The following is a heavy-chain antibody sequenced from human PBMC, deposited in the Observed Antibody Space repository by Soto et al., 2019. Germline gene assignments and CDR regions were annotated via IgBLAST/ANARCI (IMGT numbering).Heavy chain of an antibody. J-gene: IGHJ6*01. D-gene: IGHD3-16*01. CDR1: GFTFSPYA. V-gene: IGHV3-23*01. CDR2: ISGSGGNT. CDR3: AKGLRRLLRTQYYYGLDV. Sequence: PWGSLLACCASCGFTFSPYAMTWVRQAPGKGLDWVSSISGSGGNTNYADSVKGRFTVSRDNSKRTLSLQMNSLTEEDTAIYYCAKGLRRLLRTQYYYGLDVWGRGTTVTVSS.